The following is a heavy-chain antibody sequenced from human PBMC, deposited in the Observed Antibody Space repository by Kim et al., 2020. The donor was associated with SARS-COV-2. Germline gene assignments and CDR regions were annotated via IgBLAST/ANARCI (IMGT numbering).Heavy chain of an antibody. J-gene: IGHJ4*01. D-gene: IGHD3-10*01. CDR2: INHSGST. V-gene: IGHV4-34*01. CDR1: GGSFSGYY. Sequence: SETLSLTCAVYGGSFSGYYWSWIRQPPGKGLEWIGEINHSGSTNYNPSLKSRVTISVDTSKNQFSLKLSSVTAADTAVYYCARGWVAPMVRGRAFDYWG. CDR3: ARGWVAPMVRGRAFDY.